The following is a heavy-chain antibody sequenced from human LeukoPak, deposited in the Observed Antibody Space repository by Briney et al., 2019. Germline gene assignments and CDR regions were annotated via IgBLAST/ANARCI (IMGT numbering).Heavy chain of an antibody. J-gene: IGHJ3*02. Sequence: GGSLRLSCAASGFTFSDYHMSWIRQAPGKELEWVSYISSGGSTIYYADSVKGRFTISRDNAKNSLYLQMNSLRAEDTAVYYCARTGSRAFDIWGQGTMVTVSS. CDR3: ARTGSRAFDI. V-gene: IGHV3-11*01. CDR2: ISSGGSTI. D-gene: IGHD2-15*01. CDR1: GFTFSDYH.